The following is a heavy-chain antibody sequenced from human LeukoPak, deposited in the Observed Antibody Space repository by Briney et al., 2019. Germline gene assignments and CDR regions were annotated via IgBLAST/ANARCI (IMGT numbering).Heavy chain of an antibody. CDR2: VYHSGTT. V-gene: IGHV4-59*01. D-gene: IGHD6-19*01. J-gene: IGHJ5*02. CDR3: ARGAGLAVAGWYDP. CDR1: GDSISPYY. Sequence: PSETLSLTCIVSGDSISPYYWSWIRQPPGKGLEWIGYVYHSGTTNYNPSLKSRVTISVDTSKNQFSLKLTSVIAADTAVYYCARGAGLAVAGWYDPWGQGTLVTVSS.